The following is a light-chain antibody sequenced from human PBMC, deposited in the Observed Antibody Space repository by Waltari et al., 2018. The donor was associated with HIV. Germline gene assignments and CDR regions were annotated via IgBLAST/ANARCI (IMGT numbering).Light chain of an antibody. V-gene: IGLV1-47*01. CDR3: AARDDSLSGPV. CDR1: SSNIGSNY. CDR2: RNN. J-gene: IGLJ2*01. Sequence: QSVLTQPPSASGTPGQRVTISCSGSSSNIGSNYVYWYQQLPGTAPKLLIYRNNQRPSGVPDRFSGANSGTSASLAISGLRSEDEADYYFAARDDSLSGPVFGGGTKLTVL.